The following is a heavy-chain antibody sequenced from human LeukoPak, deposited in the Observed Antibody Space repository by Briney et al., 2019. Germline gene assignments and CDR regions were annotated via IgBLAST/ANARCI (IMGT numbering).Heavy chain of an antibody. CDR1: GFTFSSSW. Sequence: GGSLRLSCAASGFTFSSSWMAWVRQAPGKGLEWVCNIKEDGTAKNYVVSVRGRFTISRDNAKTSLYLQMNSLRGEDTAVYYCTRDSGYNAFDIWGQGTMVTVSS. CDR3: TRDSGYNAFDI. J-gene: IGHJ3*02. V-gene: IGHV3-7*01. CDR2: IKEDGTAK. D-gene: IGHD5-12*01.